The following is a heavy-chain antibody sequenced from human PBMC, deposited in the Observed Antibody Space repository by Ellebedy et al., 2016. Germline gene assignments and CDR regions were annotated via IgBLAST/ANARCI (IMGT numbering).Heavy chain of an antibody. CDR3: AKIVGTYYNYYGMDV. CDR1: GFTFSIAW. CDR2: LNSKTDGGAT. D-gene: IGHD1-26*01. V-gene: IGHV3-15*01. Sequence: GESLKISCAASGFTFSIAWMSWVRQAPGKGLEWVGRLNSKTDGGATDYAAPVKGRFIFSRDDSKNTLHLQMNSLRAEDSAVYYCAKIVGTYYNYYGMDVWGQGTTVTVSS. J-gene: IGHJ6*02.